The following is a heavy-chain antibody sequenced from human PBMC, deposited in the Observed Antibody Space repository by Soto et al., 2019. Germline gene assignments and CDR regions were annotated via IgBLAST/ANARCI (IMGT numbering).Heavy chain of an antibody. CDR3: SKDRYCSGSSCYLGAFDI. Sequence: EVQLLESGGGLVQPGGSLRLSCAASGFTVSSYAMSWVRQAPGKGLEWVSAISGSGGSTYYAYSVKGRFTISRDKSKNRMYLQMNRLRAEHTSVYYCSKDRYCSGSSCYLGAFDIWGQGRMFTVSS. J-gene: IGHJ3*02. CDR2: ISGSGGST. D-gene: IGHD2-15*01. CDR1: GFTVSSYA. V-gene: IGHV3-23*01.